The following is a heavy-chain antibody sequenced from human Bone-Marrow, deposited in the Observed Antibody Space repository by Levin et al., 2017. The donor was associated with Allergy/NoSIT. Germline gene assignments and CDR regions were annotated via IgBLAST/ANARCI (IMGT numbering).Heavy chain of an antibody. CDR1: GGSISSSSYY. V-gene: IGHV4-39*07. CDR3: AGGYSYGIDY. CDR2: IYYSGST. Sequence: SETLSLTCTVSGGSISSSSYYWGWIRQPPGKGLEWIGSIYYSGSTYYNPSLKSRVTISVDTSKNQFSLKLSSVTAADTAVYYCAGGYSYGIDYWGQGTLVTVSS. D-gene: IGHD5-18*01. J-gene: IGHJ4*02.